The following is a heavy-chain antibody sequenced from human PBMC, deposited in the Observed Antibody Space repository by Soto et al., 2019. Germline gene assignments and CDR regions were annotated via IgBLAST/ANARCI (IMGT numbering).Heavy chain of an antibody. D-gene: IGHD3-22*01. J-gene: IGHJ4*02. CDR2: IYYSGNT. V-gene: IGHV4-59*01. CDR1: GASINDYY. CDR3: ARDREYYDSNGLSFDY. Sequence: QVQLQDSGPGLVKPSETLSLTCTVSGASINDYYWSWIRQPPGKGLEWIGYIYYSGNTNYNPSLKSRVTISVDTSENKVSLKLGSVTAADTAVYYCARDREYYDSNGLSFDYWGQGTLVTVSS.